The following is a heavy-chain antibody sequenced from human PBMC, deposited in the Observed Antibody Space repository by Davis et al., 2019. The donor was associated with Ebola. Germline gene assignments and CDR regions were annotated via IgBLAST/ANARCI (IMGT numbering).Heavy chain of an antibody. CDR2: ITGSGDNT. V-gene: IGHV3-23*01. CDR1: GFTFSNYA. D-gene: IGHD1/OR15-1a*01. CDR3: AEGGTNNFLGAN. J-gene: IGHJ4*02. Sequence: PGGSLRLSCAVSGFTFSNYAMSWVRQAPGKGLEWVSAITGSGDNTNYAVSVKGRFTISRDDSKNTMYLQMDSLRAEDTAVFYCAEGGTNNFLGANWGQGTLVTVSS.